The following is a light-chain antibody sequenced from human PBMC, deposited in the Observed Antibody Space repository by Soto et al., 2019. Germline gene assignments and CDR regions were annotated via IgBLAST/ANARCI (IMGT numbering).Light chain of an antibody. Sequence: EIVLTQSPATLSLSPGERATLSCRASQSVSSYLAWYQQKPGQAPRLLIYDASNRATGTPARFSGSGSGTDFTLTISSLEPEDFAVYYCQQRSNWPRGITFGPGTKVDIK. CDR2: DAS. V-gene: IGKV3-11*01. J-gene: IGKJ3*01. CDR3: QQRSNWPRGIT. CDR1: QSVSSY.